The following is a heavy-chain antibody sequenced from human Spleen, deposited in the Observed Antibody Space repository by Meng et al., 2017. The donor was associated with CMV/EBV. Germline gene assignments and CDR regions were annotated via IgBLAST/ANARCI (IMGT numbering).Heavy chain of an antibody. J-gene: IGHJ6*02. CDR1: FTFSSYV. V-gene: IGHV3-23*01. CDR3: AKDFKGSKKRVYGADV. CDR2: ISGSGAGT. Sequence: FTFSSYVMTWVRQAPGKGLEGVSGISGSGAGTYYADSVKGRFTISRDNSKNTLFLQMNSLRVEDTAVYYCAKDFKGSKKRVYGADVWGQGTTVTVSS. D-gene: IGHD3-10*01.